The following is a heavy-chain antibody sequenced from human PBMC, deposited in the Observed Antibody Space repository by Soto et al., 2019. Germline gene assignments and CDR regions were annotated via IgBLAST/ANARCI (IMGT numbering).Heavy chain of an antibody. J-gene: IGHJ6*03. CDR2: INSDGSSP. V-gene: IGHV3-74*01. Sequence: GKGLVWVSRINSDGSSPRYADSVKGRFTISRDNAKNTLYLQMNSLRAEDTAVYYCARSHSGGPRYCSSTSCYGDYYYYYMDVWGKGTTVTVSS. D-gene: IGHD2-2*01. CDR3: ARSHSGGPRYCSSTSCYGDYYYYYMDV.